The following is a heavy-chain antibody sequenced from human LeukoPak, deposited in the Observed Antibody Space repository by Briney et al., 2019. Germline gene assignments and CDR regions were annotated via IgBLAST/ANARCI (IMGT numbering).Heavy chain of an antibody. CDR1: GSSSSSYY. D-gene: IGHD3-3*01. CDR2: IYHSGST. Sequence: PSETLSRTCTGSGSSSSSYYWGWIRQPPGKGLEGSGNIYHSGSTYDNPSLKSRVTISVNTSRKQFSLKLSPVTAADKAVYYCERLNNDFWSGSYYYMDVWGKGTTVTVSS. J-gene: IGHJ6*03. CDR3: ERLNNDFWSGSYYYMDV. V-gene: IGHV4-38-2*02.